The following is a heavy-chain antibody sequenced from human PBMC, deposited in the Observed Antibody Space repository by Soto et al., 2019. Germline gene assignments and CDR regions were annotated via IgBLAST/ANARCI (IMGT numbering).Heavy chain of an antibody. D-gene: IGHD5-12*01. J-gene: IGHJ3*02. CDR2: IYSGGNI. Sequence: VQLVESGGGLIQPGGSLRLSCAASGFTVSSNYMNWVRQAPGKGLEWVSVIYSGGNIYYADSVKGRFTISRDNSKNTLYLQMNSLRAEDTAVYYCASLGYSGYDFAFDIWGQGTMVTVSS. CDR1: GFTVSSNY. CDR3: ASLGYSGYDFAFDI. V-gene: IGHV3-53*01.